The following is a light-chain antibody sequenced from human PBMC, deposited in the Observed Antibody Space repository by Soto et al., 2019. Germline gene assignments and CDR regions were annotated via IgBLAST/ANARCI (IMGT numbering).Light chain of an antibody. Sequence: EIVLTQSPGTLSFSPGERATLTCRASQSLRRNYIAWYQQRPGRAPRLLIYGASSRATGIPDRFSGSGSGTEFTLTISSLQSEDFATYYCQQSYTSPHLTFGGGAKWIS. J-gene: IGKJ4*01. V-gene: IGKV3-20*01. CDR2: GAS. CDR1: QSLRRNY. CDR3: QQSYTSPHLT.